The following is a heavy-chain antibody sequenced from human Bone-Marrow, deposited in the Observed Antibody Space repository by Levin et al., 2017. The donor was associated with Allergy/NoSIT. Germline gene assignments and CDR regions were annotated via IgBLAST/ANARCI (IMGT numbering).Heavy chain of an antibody. CDR1: GYTFTSYD. D-gene: IGHD6-19*01. J-gene: IGHJ5*02. Sequence: GASVKVSCKASGYTFTSYDINWVRQATGQGLEWMGWMNPNSGNTGYAQKFQGRVTMTRNTSISTAYMELSSLRSEDTAVYYCARGGGINSSGWYSGTDWFDPWGQGTLVTVSS. CDR2: MNPNSGNT. V-gene: IGHV1-8*01. CDR3: ARGGGINSSGWYSGTDWFDP.